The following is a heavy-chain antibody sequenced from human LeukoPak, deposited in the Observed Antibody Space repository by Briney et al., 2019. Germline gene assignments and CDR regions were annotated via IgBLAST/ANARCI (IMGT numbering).Heavy chain of an antibody. V-gene: IGHV4-59*08. CDR1: GGSISGHY. CDR3: ARRGESYGDNWLDP. CDR2: IYCSGST. J-gene: IGHJ5*02. Sequence: SETLSLTCTVSGGSISGHYWSWIRQPPGKGLEWIGHIYCSGSTNYNPSPKSRVTMSVDTSKKQLSLKATTDTAADTAVYYCARRGESYGDNWLDPWGQGLLVTASS. D-gene: IGHD1-26*01.